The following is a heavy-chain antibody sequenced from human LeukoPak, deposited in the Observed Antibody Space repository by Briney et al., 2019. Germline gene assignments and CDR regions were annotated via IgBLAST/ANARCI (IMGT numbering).Heavy chain of an antibody. CDR3: ARLERAYCGGDCFDY. D-gene: IGHD2-21*01. CDR1: GDSVSSSSYY. Sequence: PSETLSLTCTVSGDSVSSSSYYWGWIRQPPGKGLEWIGSIYYSRTTHYNPSLMSRVTISVDTSKNQFSLRLSSVTAADTAVYYCARLERAYCGGDCFDYWGQGTLVTVSS. CDR2: IYYSRTT. J-gene: IGHJ4*02. V-gene: IGHV4-39*01.